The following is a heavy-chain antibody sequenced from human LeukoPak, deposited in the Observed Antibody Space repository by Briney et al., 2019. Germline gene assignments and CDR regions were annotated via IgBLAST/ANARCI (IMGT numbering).Heavy chain of an antibody. CDR1: GFTFSSYS. CDR3: ARDPATTVTTYAY. V-gene: IGHV3-48*04. J-gene: IGHJ4*02. CDR2: ISSSSSTI. D-gene: IGHD4-17*01. Sequence: GGSLRLSCAASGFTFSSYSMNWVRQAPGKGLEWVSYISSSSSTIYYAGSVKGRFTISRDNAKNSLYLQMNSLRPEDTAVYYCARDPATTVTTYAYWGQGTLVTVSS.